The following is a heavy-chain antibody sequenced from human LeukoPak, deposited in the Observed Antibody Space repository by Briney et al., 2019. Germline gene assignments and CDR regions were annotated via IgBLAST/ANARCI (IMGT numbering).Heavy chain of an antibody. D-gene: IGHD3-9*01. J-gene: IGHJ6*02. V-gene: IGHV3-7*01. Sequence: GGSLRLSCAASGFTFSSYWMSWVRQAPGKGLEWVANIKQDGREKYYVDSVKGRFTISRDNAKNSLYLQMNSLRAEDTAVYYCARDQWRYFDWLFHYYYYYGMDVWGQGTTVTVSS. CDR1: GFTFSSYW. CDR2: IKQDGREK. CDR3: ARDQWRYFDWLFHYYYYYGMDV.